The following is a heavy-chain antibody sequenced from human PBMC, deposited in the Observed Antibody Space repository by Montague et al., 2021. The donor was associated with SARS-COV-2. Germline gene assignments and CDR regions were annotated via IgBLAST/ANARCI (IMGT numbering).Heavy chain of an antibody. CDR3: ARDYGDYSYSYYLDV. D-gene: IGHD4-17*01. V-gene: IGHV4-39*07. Sequence: SETLSLTCTVSGGSISSGSYYWGWIRQPAGKRLEWIGSIYSSGSTYYNPSLKSRVTISVDTSKNQFSLKLSSVTAADTAVYYCARDYGDYSYSYYLDVWGQGTLVTVSS. CDR1: GGSISSGSYY. J-gene: IGHJ6*03. CDR2: IYSSGST.